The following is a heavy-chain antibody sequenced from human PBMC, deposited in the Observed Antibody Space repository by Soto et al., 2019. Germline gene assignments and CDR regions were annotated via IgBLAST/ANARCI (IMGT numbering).Heavy chain of an antibody. Sequence: QVQLVQSGAEVKKPGASVKVSCKASGYTFTGYYMHWVRQAPGQGLEWMGWINPNSGGTNNAQKLQGWVTMTRDTSISTAYMELSRLRSDDTAVYYCARGEGYCSSTSCYRGGGYYYGMDVWGQGTTVTVSS. CDR2: INPNSGGT. J-gene: IGHJ6*02. CDR1: GYTFTGYY. CDR3: ARGEGYCSSTSCYRGGGYYYGMDV. V-gene: IGHV1-2*04. D-gene: IGHD2-2*01.